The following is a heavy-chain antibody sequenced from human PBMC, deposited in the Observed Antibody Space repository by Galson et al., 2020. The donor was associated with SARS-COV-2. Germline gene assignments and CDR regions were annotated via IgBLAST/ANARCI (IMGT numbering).Heavy chain of an antibody. CDR3: ARVIVGATVSFGIDY. Sequence: SETLSLTCAVYGGSFSGYYWSWIRQPPGKGLEWIGEINHSGSTNYNPSLKSRVTISVDTSKNQFSLKLSSVTAADTAVYYCARVIVGATVSFGIDYWGQGTLVTVSS. V-gene: IGHV4-34*01. CDR2: INHSGST. D-gene: IGHD1-26*01. J-gene: IGHJ4*02. CDR1: GGSFSGYY.